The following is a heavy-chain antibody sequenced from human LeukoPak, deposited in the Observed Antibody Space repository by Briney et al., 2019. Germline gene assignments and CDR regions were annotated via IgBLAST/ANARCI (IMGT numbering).Heavy chain of an antibody. V-gene: IGHV4-4*02. J-gene: IGHJ4*02. D-gene: IGHD1-26*01. CDR1: GGSILTTNW. Sequence: TPSGTLSLTCAMSGGSILTTNWWSWVRQPPGKGLEWIGEVHLSGTSNYNPSLKSRVSMSIDKSKNQLSLKLTSVTAADTAMYYCARESGAFSPFGFWGQGTLVSVSS. CDR2: VHLSGTS. CDR3: ARESGAFSPFGF.